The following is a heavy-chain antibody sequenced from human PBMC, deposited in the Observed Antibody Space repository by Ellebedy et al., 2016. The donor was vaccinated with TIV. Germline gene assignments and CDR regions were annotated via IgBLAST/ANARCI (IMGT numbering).Heavy chain of an antibody. V-gene: IGHV1-18*01. CDR3: ARDPCSGGTCYSSTDQYYYGMDV. CDR1: GYTFTRYG. CDR2: ISAYDGET. D-gene: IGHD2-15*01. Sequence: ASVKVSCXTSGYTFTRYGIRWVRQAPGQGLEWMGWISAYDGETNYAQKLQGRITMTTDTSTSTAYMELRSLTSDDTADYYCARDPCSGGTCYSSTDQYYYGMDVWGQGTTVTVSS. J-gene: IGHJ6*02.